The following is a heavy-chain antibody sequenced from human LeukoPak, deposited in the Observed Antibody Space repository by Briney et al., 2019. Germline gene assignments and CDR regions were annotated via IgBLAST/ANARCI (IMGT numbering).Heavy chain of an antibody. CDR1: GGSIRSSSYY. D-gene: IGHD1-26*01. J-gene: IGHJ4*02. Sequence: SETLSLTCSVSGGSIRSSSYYWGWIRQPPGKGLEWIGTIHYAGSTYYTPSLKSRVTVSVDTSNNQFSLKVSSVTAADTAVYYCARHPSGSSFDYWGQGTLVAVSS. CDR2: IHYAGST. CDR3: ARHPSGSSFDY. V-gene: IGHV4-39*01.